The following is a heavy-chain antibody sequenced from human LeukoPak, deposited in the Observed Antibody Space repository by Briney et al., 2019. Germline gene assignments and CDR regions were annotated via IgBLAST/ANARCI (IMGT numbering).Heavy chain of an antibody. Sequence: SETLSLTCTVSGGSISSYYWSWIRQPPGKGLEWIGYIYYSGSTNYNPSLKSRVTISVDTSKNQFSPKLSSVTAADTAVYYCARGYDFWSGYYTQATYYYYMDVWGKGTTVTVSS. CDR1: GGSISSYY. D-gene: IGHD3-3*01. CDR3: ARGYDFWSGYYTQATYYYYMDV. J-gene: IGHJ6*03. V-gene: IGHV4-59*01. CDR2: IYYSGST.